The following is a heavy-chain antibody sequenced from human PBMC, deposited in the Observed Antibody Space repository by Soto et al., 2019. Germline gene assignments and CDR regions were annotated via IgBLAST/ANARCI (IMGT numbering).Heavy chain of an antibody. V-gene: IGHV1-3*01. CDR1: GYTFTSYA. CDR3: ATRDGSGSYYDYYYYGMDV. J-gene: IGHJ6*02. Sequence: ASVKVSCKTSGYTFTSYAMHWVRQAPGQRLEWMGWINAGNGNTKYSQKFQGRVTITRDTSASTAYMELSSLRSEDTAVYYCATRDGSGSYYDYYYYGMDVWGQGTTVTVSS. CDR2: INAGNGNT. D-gene: IGHD3-10*01.